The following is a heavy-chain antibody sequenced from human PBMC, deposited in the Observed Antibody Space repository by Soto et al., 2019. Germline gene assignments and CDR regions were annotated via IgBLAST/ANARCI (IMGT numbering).Heavy chain of an antibody. J-gene: IGHJ4*02. D-gene: IGHD3-22*01. CDR2: FDPEDGET. V-gene: IGHV1-24*01. CDR1: GYTLTELS. CDR3: ATTYYYDSSGYPKPYYFDY. Sequence: ASVKVSCKVSGYTLTELSMHWVRQAPGKGLEWMGGFDPEDGETIYAQKFQGRVTMTEDTSTDTAYMELSSLRSEDTAVYYCATTYYYDSSGYPKPYYFDYWGQGTLVTVSS.